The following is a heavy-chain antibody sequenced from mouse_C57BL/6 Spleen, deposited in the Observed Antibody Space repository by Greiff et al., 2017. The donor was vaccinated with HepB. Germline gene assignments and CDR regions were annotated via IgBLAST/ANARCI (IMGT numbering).Heavy chain of an antibody. V-gene: IGHV5-17*01. CDR3: ARGITTVPSWFAY. CDR1: GFTFSDYG. Sequence: EVQLVESGGGLVKPGGSLKLSCAASGFTFSDYGMHWVRQAPEKGLEWVAYISSGSSTIYYADTVKGRFTISRDNAKNTLFLQMTSLRSEDTAMYYCARGITTVPSWFAYWGQGTLVTVSA. J-gene: IGHJ3*01. D-gene: IGHD1-1*01. CDR2: ISSGSSTI.